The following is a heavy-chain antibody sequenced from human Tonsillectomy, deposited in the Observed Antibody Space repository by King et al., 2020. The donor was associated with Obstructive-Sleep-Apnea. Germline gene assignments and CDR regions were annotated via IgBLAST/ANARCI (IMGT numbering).Heavy chain of an antibody. D-gene: IGHD3-9*01. CDR2: IGTAGDT. CDR3: ARGFAYYDILTGYYKGGFDY. Sequence: VQLVESGGGLVQPGGSLRLSCAASGVTFSSYDMHWVRQATGKGLEWVSAIGTAGDTYYPGSVKGRFTISRETAKNSLYLQMNSLRAGDTAVYYCARGFAYYDILTGYYKGGFDYWGQGTLVTVSS. J-gene: IGHJ4*02. V-gene: IGHV3-13*01. CDR1: GVTFSSYD.